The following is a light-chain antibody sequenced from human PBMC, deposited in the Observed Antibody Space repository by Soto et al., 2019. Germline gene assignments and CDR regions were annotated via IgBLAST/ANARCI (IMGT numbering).Light chain of an antibody. J-gene: IGKJ4*01. Sequence: EIVMTQSPATLSVSPGETATLSCRASQSVGSAVAWYQHKPGQAPRLLIVAPSIRATAVPGSFGGGGSGTEFTLTISSLQSEDFAVYYCQQYKNWPPLTIGGGTTVEIK. CDR3: QQYKNWPPLT. V-gene: IGKV3-15*01. CDR1: QSVGSA. CDR2: APS.